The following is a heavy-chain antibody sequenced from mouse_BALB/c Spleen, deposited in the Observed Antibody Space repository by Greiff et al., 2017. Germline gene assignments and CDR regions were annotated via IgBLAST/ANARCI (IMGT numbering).Heavy chain of an antibody. D-gene: IGHD2-1*01. CDR3: ARHMVTTYYFDY. CDR1: GFTFSSYT. Sequence: EVKLMESGGGLVQPGGSLKLSCAASGFTFSSYTMSWVRQTPEKRLEWVAYISNGGGSTYYPDTVKGRFTISRDNAKNTLYLQMSSLKSEDTAMYYCARHMVTTYYFDYWGQGTTLTVSS. CDR2: ISNGGGST. J-gene: IGHJ2*01. V-gene: IGHV5-12-2*01.